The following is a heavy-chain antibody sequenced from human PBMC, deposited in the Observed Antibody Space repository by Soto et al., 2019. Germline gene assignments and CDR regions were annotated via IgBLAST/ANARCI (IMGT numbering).Heavy chain of an antibody. D-gene: IGHD2-15*01. V-gene: IGHV1-69*02. CDR2: IIPILGIA. CDR3: ARVNCSGGRCYRRPHYYYYMDV. CDR1: GGTFSSYT. J-gene: IGHJ6*03. Sequence: GASVKVSCKASGGTFSSYTISWVRQAPGQGLEWMGRIIPILGIANYAQKFQGRVTITADKSTSTAYMELSSLRSEDTAVYYCARVNCSGGRCYRRPHYYYYMDVWGKGTTVTVSS.